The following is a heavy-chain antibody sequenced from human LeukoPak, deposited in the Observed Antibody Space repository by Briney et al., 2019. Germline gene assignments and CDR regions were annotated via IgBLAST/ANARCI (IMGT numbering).Heavy chain of an antibody. CDR1: GYTLTRYD. J-gene: IGHJ4*02. D-gene: IGHD3-3*01. CDR3: ARGGGLLRFEPFDY. V-gene: IGHV1-8*01. Sequence: ASVKVSCKASGYTLTRYDINWVRQATGQGLEWMGWMNPNSGNTGYAQKFQGRVTMTRNTSISTAYMELSSLRSEDTAVYYCARGGGLLRFEPFDYWGQGTLVTVSS. CDR2: MNPNSGNT.